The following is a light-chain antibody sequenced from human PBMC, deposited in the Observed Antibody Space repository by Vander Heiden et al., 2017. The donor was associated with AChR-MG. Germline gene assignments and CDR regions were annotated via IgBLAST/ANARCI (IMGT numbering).Light chain of an antibody. CDR2: DAS. Sequence: DLQMSRSPSSLSASVGERVTITCQASQDISNDLTWYQQKPGQAPNLLIYDASNLETGVPSRFSGSGSGTDFTFTISSLQPEDIATYYCQQYDRLPSTFGPGTKVELK. J-gene: IGKJ3*01. CDR1: QDISND. V-gene: IGKV1-33*01. CDR3: QQYDRLPST.